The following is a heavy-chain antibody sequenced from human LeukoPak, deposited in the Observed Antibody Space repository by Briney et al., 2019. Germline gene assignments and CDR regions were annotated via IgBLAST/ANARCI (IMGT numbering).Heavy chain of an antibody. D-gene: IGHD3-10*01. Sequence: GGSLRLSCAASGFTFSSYAMSWVRQAPGKGLEWVSAISGSGGSTYYADSVKGRFTISRDNSKNTLYLQKNSLRAEDTAVYYCAKDGVTMVRGLPDYWGQGTLVTVSS. CDR1: GFTFSSYA. V-gene: IGHV3-23*01. J-gene: IGHJ4*02. CDR2: ISGSGGST. CDR3: AKDGVTMVRGLPDY.